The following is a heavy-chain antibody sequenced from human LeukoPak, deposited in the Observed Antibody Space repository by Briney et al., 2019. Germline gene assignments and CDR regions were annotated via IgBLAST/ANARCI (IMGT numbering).Heavy chain of an antibody. D-gene: IGHD3-22*01. Sequence: TGGSLSLSCAASGFTFSSYEMNWVRQAPGKGREWVSKISSSGSAIYYADSVKGRFTISSDNAKHSLYLQMNSLRVDDTAVYYCARAGIGSPYFFDYWGQGTLVTVSS. J-gene: IGHJ4*02. CDR3: ARAGIGSPYFFDY. V-gene: IGHV3-48*03. CDR2: ISSSGSAI. CDR1: GFTFSSYE.